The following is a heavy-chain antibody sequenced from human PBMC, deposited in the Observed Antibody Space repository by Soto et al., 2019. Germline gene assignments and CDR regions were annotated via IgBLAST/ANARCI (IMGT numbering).Heavy chain of an antibody. CDR3: ARDFAYFDS. CDR1: GGSFTSGSYS. V-gene: IGHV4-61*01. D-gene: IGHD3-3*01. CDR2: VYHTGRT. J-gene: IGHJ4*02. Sequence: PSETLSLTCTVSGGSFTSGSYSWSWIRQPPGKGLEWIGYVYHTGRTSYNPSLKCRVSISMDTSKNQFSLNLDSVTAADTAVYFCARDFAYFDSWGQGTLVTVS.